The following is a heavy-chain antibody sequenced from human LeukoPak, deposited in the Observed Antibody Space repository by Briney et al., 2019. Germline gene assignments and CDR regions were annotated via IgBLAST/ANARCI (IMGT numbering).Heavy chain of an antibody. CDR3: ARAMAARGYYYYGMDV. Sequence: PSDTLSLTCTVSGGSLSSYYWSWIRQPPGKGLAWIGYIYYSGSTNYNPSLESRVTRSAVTSKNPFSLKLISVTAADTAVYYCARAMAARGYYYYGMDVWGQGTTVTVSS. J-gene: IGHJ6*02. V-gene: IGHV4-59*08. CDR1: GGSLSSYY. D-gene: IGHD5-24*01. CDR2: IYYSGST.